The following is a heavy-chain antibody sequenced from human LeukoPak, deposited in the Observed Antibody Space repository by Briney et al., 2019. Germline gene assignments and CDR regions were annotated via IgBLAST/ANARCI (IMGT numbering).Heavy chain of an antibody. V-gene: IGHV3-48*03. CDR1: GFTFSSYE. D-gene: IGHD2-2*02. Sequence: GGSLRLSCAASGFTFSSYEMNWVRQAPGKGPEWVSYISSSGSTIYYADSVKGRFTISRDNAKNSLYLQMNSLRAEDTAVYYCAREHFIVVVPAAIFRENYFDYWGQGTLVTVSS. CDR3: AREHFIVVVPAAIFRENYFDY. J-gene: IGHJ4*02. CDR2: ISSSGSTI.